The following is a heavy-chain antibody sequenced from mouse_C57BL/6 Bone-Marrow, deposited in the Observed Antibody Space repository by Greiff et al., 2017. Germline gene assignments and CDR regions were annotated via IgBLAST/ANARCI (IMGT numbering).Heavy chain of an antibody. Sequence: RVEPGASVKISCKASGYSFTDYNMNWVKQSNGKSLEWIGVINPNYGTTSYNQKFKGKATLTVDQSSSTAYMQLNSLTSEDSAVYYCARGYDYDYAMDYWGQGTSVTVSS. CDR1: GYSFTDYN. CDR3: ARGYDYDYAMDY. CDR2: INPNYGTT. J-gene: IGHJ4*01. V-gene: IGHV1-39*01. D-gene: IGHD2-4*01.